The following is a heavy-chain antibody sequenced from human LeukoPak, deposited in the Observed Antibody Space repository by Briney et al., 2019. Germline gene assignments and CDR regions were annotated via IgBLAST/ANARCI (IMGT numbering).Heavy chain of an antibody. CDR3: ARGPLRAYSGSHFDY. Sequence: QPGGSLRLSCAASGFTFSSYAMSWVRQASGKGLEWVANIKQDGSEKYYVDSVKGRFTISRDNAKNSLYLQMNSLRAEDTAVYYCARGPLRAYSGSHFDYWGQGTLVTVSS. CDR1: GFTFSSYA. J-gene: IGHJ4*02. CDR2: IKQDGSEK. V-gene: IGHV3-7*01. D-gene: IGHD1-26*01.